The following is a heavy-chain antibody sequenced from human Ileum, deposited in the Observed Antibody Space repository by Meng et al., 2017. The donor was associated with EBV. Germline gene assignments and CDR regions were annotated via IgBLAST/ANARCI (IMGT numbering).Heavy chain of an antibody. J-gene: IGHJ4*02. CDR3: ARKPTSAALDY. V-gene: IGHV1-18*01. CDR1: GFTFTNYG. Sequence: QVQLLQFGAEGTPPGASVKVSCKASGFTFTNYGFTWVRQAPGQGLEWMGWISANNGDRHYAQKFQDRVTLTTDGYTPTVYMELRSLRSDDTAVYFCARKPTSAALDYWGQGTLVTVSS. D-gene: IGHD6-13*01. CDR2: ISANNGDR.